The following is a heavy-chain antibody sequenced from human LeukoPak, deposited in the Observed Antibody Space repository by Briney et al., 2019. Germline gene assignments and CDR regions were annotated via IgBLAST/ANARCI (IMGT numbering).Heavy chain of an antibody. J-gene: IGHJ4*02. CDR1: GYTFTGYY. CDR3: ARDPRFSSSWEFDY. V-gene: IGHV1-2*02. Sequence: ASVKVSCKASGYTFTGYYMHWVRQAPGQGLEWMGWINPNSGGTNYAQKFQGRVTMTRDTSISTAYMELSRLRSDDTAVYYCARDPRFSSSWEFDYRGQGTLVTVSS. CDR2: INPNSGGT. D-gene: IGHD6-13*01.